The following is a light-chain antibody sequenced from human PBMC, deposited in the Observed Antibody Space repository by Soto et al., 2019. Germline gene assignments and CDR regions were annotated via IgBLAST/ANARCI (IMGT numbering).Light chain of an antibody. Sequence: EIVLTQSPATLSLSPGERATLSCRASQSVRGYLAWYQQKPGQAPRLLIYGASTRATGIPARFSGSGFGTDFTLTISSLEPEDAAVYYCQQRSNWPPITFGQGTRLEIK. J-gene: IGKJ5*01. CDR2: GAS. V-gene: IGKV3-11*01. CDR3: QQRSNWPPIT. CDR1: QSVRGY.